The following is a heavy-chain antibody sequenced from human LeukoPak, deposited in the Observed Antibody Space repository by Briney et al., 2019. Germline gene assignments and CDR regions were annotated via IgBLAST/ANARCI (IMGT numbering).Heavy chain of an antibody. CDR1: GYTFTSYY. CDR3: ARGLGSSWYGFWFDP. Sequence: ASVKVSCKASGYTFTSYYMHWVRQAPGQGLEWMGIINPSGGSTSYAQKFQGRVTMTRDMSTSTAYMELRSLRSDDTAVYYCARGLGSSWYGFWFDPWGQGTLVTVSS. V-gene: IGHV1-46*01. CDR2: INPSGGST. D-gene: IGHD6-13*01. J-gene: IGHJ5*02.